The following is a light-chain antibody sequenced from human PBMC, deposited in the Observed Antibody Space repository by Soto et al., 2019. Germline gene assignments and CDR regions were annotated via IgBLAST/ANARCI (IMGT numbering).Light chain of an antibody. CDR3: QRYGSSPRWT. V-gene: IGKV3-15*01. CDR2: GAS. J-gene: IGKJ1*01. CDR1: QSVSSN. Sequence: EIVMTQSPATLSVSPGERATLSCRASQSVSSNLAWYQQKPGQAPRLLIYGASTRATGIPARFSGSGSGTDFILTISRLEPEDVAVYYCQRYGSSPRWTFGQGTKVDIK.